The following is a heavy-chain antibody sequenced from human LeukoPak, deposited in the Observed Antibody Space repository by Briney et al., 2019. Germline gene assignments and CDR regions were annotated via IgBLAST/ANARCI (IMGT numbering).Heavy chain of an antibody. Sequence: GGSLRLSCAASGFTFSSYGMHWVRQAPGKGLEWVAFIRYDGSNKYYADSVKGRFTISRDNSKNTLYLQMNSLRAEDTALYHCARGGTWGSSWPNDYWGQGTLVTVSS. CDR2: IRYDGSNK. J-gene: IGHJ4*02. V-gene: IGHV3-30*02. CDR3: ARGGTWGSSWPNDY. D-gene: IGHD6-13*01. CDR1: GFTFSSYG.